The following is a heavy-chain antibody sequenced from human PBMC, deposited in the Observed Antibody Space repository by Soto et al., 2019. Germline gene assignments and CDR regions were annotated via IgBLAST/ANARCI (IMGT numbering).Heavy chain of an antibody. J-gene: IGHJ4*02. Sequence: PSETLSLTCSVSGGSIRGYYWSWIRQPPGKGLEWIGYIYYSGSTLYNPSLKSRVTMSVDTSKNQFSLRLSSVTAADSAVYYCARSTVVGPYYIDIWGQGPLVTVSS. D-gene: IGHD4-4*01. CDR1: GGSIRGYY. V-gene: IGHV4-59*01. CDR2: IYYSGST. CDR3: ARSTVVGPYYIDI.